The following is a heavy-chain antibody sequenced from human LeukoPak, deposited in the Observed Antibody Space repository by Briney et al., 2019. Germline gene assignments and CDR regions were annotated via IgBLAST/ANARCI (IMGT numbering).Heavy chain of an antibody. CDR3: AKAVAVALDY. V-gene: IGHV3-23*01. CDR1: GFTFSSYA. CDR2: ISGSGGST. J-gene: IGHJ4*02. Sequence: AGGSLRLSCAASGFTFSSYAMSWVRQAPGKGLEWVSAISGSGGSTYYADSVKGRFTISRDNSKNTLYLEMNSLRADDTAVYYCAKAVAVALDYWGQGTLVTVSS. D-gene: IGHD6-19*01.